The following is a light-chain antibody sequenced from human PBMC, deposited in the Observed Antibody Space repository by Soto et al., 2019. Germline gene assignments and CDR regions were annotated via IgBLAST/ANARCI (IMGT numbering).Light chain of an antibody. Sequence: EVVLTQSPATLSLSPGERATLSCRASQSVSSNLAWYQQKPGQAPRLLIYGASTRATGIPARFSGSGSGTDFTLTISSLQAEDVAVYYCQQYYSTPWTFGQGTKVDI. CDR2: GAS. V-gene: IGKV3-15*01. CDR1: QSVSSN. CDR3: QQYYSTPWT. J-gene: IGKJ1*01.